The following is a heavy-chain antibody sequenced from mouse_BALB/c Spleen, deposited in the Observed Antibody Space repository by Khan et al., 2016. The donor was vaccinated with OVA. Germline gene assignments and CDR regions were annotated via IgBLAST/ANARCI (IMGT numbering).Heavy chain of an antibody. Sequence: VQLKESGAELVRPGALVKLSCKASGFNIKDYYLHWVKQRPEKGLEWIGWIDPENGNIVYDPQFQGKASITSDTSSNTAYLQLSNLTSEDTAVYYCARSVYFAWFAYWGQGTLVTVSA. J-gene: IGHJ3*01. CDR3: ARSVYFAWFAY. V-gene: IGHV14-1*02. CDR1: GFNIKDYY. CDR2: IDPENGNI.